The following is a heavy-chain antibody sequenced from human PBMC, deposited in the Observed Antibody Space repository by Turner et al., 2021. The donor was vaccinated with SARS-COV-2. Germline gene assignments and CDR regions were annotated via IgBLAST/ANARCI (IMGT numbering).Heavy chain of an antibody. J-gene: IGHJ6*02. CDR3: ARLLNPGSYYYYYYGMDV. D-gene: IGHD3-10*01. CDR1: GSSISRSNYY. CDR2: IYYSGIT. Sequence: QLQLQESGPGLVKPSETLSLTCTVSGSSISRSNYYWGWSRQPPGEGLEWIGSIYYSGITYYNRSLKSRVTISVDTTKNQFYLKLSSVTAADTVVYYCARLLNPGSYYYYYYGMDVWGQGTKVTVSS. V-gene: IGHV4-39*01.